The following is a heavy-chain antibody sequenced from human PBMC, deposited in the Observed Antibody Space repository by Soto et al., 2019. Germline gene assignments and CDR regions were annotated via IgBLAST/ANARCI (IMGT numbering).Heavy chain of an antibody. Sequence: QVQLQQWGAGLLKPSETLSLTCAVYGGSFSGYYWSWIRQPPGKGLEWIGEINHSGSTNYNPSLKSAVTISVDTSKNQFSLKLSSVTAADTAVYYCARGYKSIAVAGRSFDYWGQGTLVTVSS. CDR3: ARGYKSIAVAGRSFDY. D-gene: IGHD6-19*01. J-gene: IGHJ4*02. V-gene: IGHV4-34*01. CDR1: GGSFSGYY. CDR2: INHSGST.